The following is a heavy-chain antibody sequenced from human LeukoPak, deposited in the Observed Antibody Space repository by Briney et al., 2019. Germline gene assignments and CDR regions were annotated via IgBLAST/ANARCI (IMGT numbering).Heavy chain of an antibody. Sequence: GGSLRLSCAASGFTFSSYWMSWVRQAPGKGLEWVANIKQDGSEKYYVDSVKGRFTISRDNAKNSLYLQMSSLRAEDTAVYYCARISRIFGVVIIKLFDYWGQGTLVTVSS. CDR3: ARISRIFGVVIIKLFDY. D-gene: IGHD3-3*01. V-gene: IGHV3-7*01. CDR2: IKQDGSEK. CDR1: GFTFSSYW. J-gene: IGHJ4*02.